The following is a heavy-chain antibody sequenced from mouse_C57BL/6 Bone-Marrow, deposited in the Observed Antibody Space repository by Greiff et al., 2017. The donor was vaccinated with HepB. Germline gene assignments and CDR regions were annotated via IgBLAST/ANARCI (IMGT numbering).Heavy chain of an antibody. Sequence: EVQLMESEGGLVQPGSSMKLSCTASGFTFSDYYMAWVRQVPEKGLEWVANINYDGSSTYYLDSLKSRFIISRDNAKNILYLQMSSLKSEDTATYYCARGPYGSLYWYFDVWGTGTTVTVSS. J-gene: IGHJ1*03. D-gene: IGHD1-1*01. CDR3: ARGPYGSLYWYFDV. CDR2: INYDGSST. V-gene: IGHV5-16*01. CDR1: GFTFSDYY.